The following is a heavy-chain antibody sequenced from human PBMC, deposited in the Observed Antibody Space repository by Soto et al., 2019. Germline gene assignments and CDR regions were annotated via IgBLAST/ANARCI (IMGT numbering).Heavy chain of an antibody. CDR1: GFTFSSYA. CDR2: ISGSGGST. Sequence: GGSLRLSCAASGFTFSSYAMSWVRQAPGKGLEWVSAISGSGGSTYYADSVKGRFTISRDNSKNTLYLQMNSLRAEDTAVYYCAKGRIMITFGGVNYFDYWGQGTLVTVSS. CDR3: AKGRIMITFGGVNYFDY. D-gene: IGHD3-16*01. V-gene: IGHV3-23*01. J-gene: IGHJ4*02.